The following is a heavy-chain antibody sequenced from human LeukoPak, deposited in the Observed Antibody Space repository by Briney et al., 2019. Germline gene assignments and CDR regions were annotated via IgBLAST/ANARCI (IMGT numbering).Heavy chain of an antibody. CDR3: AKADSILVVPAALQGNFDY. D-gene: IGHD2-2*01. J-gene: IGHJ4*02. V-gene: IGHV1-2*02. CDR2: INPNSGGT. Sequence: ASVKVSCKASGYTFTCYYMHWVRQAPGQGLEWMGWINPNSGGTNYAQKFQGRVTMTRDTSISTAYMELSRLRSDDTAVYYCAKADSILVVPAALQGNFDYWGQGTLVTVSS. CDR1: GYTFTCYY.